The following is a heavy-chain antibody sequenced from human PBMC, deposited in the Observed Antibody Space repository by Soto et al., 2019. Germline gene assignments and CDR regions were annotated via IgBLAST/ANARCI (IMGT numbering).Heavy chain of an antibody. CDR2: ISSSSFSI. CDR1: GFTFSSYA. V-gene: IGHV3-21*01. D-gene: IGHD6-6*01. Sequence: PGGSLRLSCAASGFTFSSYAMNWLRQAPGKGLEWVSSISSSSFSINYADSVKGRFSISRDNAQNSLHLQMNNLRAEDTAVYYCARNESSNIYGMDVWGQGTTVTVSS. CDR3: ARNESSNIYGMDV. J-gene: IGHJ6*02.